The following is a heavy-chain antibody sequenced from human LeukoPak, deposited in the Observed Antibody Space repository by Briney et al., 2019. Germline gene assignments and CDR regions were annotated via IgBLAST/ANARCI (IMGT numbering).Heavy chain of an antibody. V-gene: IGHV1-3*01. Sequence: ASVKVSCRASGYTFTSYAMHWVRQAPGQRLEWMGWINAGNGNTKYSQKFQGRVTITRDTSASTAHMELSSLISEDTAVYYCARLGPTGQFDYWGQGTLVTVSS. CDR1: GYTFTSYA. D-gene: IGHD4-11*01. CDR2: INAGNGNT. J-gene: IGHJ4*02. CDR3: ARLGPTGQFDY.